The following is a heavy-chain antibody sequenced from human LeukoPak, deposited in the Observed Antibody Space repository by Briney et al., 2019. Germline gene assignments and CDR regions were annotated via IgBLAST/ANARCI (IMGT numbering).Heavy chain of an antibody. D-gene: IGHD3-22*01. CDR2: INAGNGNT. Sequence: ASVKVSCKASGYTFTGYYMHWVRQAPGQGLEWMGRINAGNGNTKYSQKFQGRVTITRVTSASTAYMELSSLRSEDTAVYYCARGSSSGYSRFDYWGQGTLVTVSS. V-gene: IGHV1-3*01. CDR1: GYTFTGYY. J-gene: IGHJ4*02. CDR3: ARGSSSGYSRFDY.